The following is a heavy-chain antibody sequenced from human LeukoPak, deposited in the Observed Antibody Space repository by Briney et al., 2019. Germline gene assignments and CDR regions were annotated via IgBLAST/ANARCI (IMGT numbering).Heavy chain of an antibody. Sequence: GGSLRLSCAASGFTFSNCWMHWVRQAPGKGLEWVAGINWDSGAKGHADSVKGRFTISRDNAKNSLYLEMNSLRAEDTAVYYCARENTVPRSDYFDYWGQGTLVTVSS. V-gene: IGHV3-74*01. CDR1: GFTFSNCW. CDR3: ARENTVPRSDYFDY. CDR2: INWDSGAK. D-gene: IGHD4-17*01. J-gene: IGHJ4*02.